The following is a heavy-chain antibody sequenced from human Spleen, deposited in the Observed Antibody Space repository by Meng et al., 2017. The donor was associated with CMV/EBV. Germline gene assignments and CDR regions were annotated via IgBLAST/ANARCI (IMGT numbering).Heavy chain of an antibody. CDR1: FTFSSYG. Sequence: FTFSSYGMHWVRQAPGKGLEWVAFIRNDGTKTFSTDSVKGRFTISRDNSKNTLNLQMNSLRPEDTAVYYCARGINYPSSRNHDPFDIWGQGTMVTVSS. D-gene: IGHD1-14*01. CDR3: ARGINYPSSRNHDPFDI. CDR2: IRNDGTKT. J-gene: IGHJ3*02. V-gene: IGHV3-30*02.